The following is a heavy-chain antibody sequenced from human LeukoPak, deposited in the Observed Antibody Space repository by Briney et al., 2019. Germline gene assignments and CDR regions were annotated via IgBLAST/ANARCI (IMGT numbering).Heavy chain of an antibody. D-gene: IGHD5-12*01. Sequence: PSETLSLTCAVYGGSFSGYYWSWIRQPPGKGLEWIGEINHSGSTNYNPSLKSRVTISVDTSKNQFSLKLSSVTAADTAVYFCVGRYSGYYLGINKDLDYWGQGVLVTVSS. CDR2: INHSGST. J-gene: IGHJ4*02. V-gene: IGHV4-34*01. CDR1: GGSFSGYY. CDR3: VGRYSGYYLGINKDLDY.